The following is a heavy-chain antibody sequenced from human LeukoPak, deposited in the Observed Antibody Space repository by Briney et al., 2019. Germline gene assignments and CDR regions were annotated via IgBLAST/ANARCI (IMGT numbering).Heavy chain of an antibody. J-gene: IGHJ6*03. Sequence: GGSLRLSCAASGFTFSSYWMHWVRQAPGKGLEWVSAISGSGGFTSYADSVRGRFTISRDSSKNTLYLQMNSLRAEDTAVYYCAKGGPLPISYYYYMDVWGKGTTVTVSS. CDR2: ISGSGGFT. CDR1: GFTFSSYW. D-gene: IGHD3-3*02. V-gene: IGHV3-23*01. CDR3: AKGGPLPISYYYYMDV.